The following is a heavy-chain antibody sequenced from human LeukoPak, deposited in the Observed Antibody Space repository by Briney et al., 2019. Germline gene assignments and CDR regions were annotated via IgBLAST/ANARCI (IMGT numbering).Heavy chain of an antibody. V-gene: IGHV5-51*01. Sequence: GESLRISCKGSGYSFTSYWIGWVRQMPGKGLEWMGIIYPGDSDTRYSPSFQGQVTISADRSISTAYLQWSSLKASDTAMYYCARHRVADENQFDYWGQGTLVTVSS. CDR1: GYSFTSYW. D-gene: IGHD1-14*01. J-gene: IGHJ4*02. CDR2: IYPGDSDT. CDR3: ARHRVADENQFDY.